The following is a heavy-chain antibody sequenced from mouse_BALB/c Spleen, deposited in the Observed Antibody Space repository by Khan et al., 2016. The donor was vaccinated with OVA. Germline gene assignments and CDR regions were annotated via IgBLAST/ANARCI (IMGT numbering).Heavy chain of an antibody. D-gene: IGHD4-1*01. CDR3: ARTVTFYGMDY. Sequence: QLEESGAELVRPGASVKISCKSFGYTFTNHHINWVKQRPGQGLDWIGYIKPYNDYTTYNQKFKGKATLTVDKSSSTAYMELSSLTSEDSAVYSCARTVTFYGMDYWGQGTSVTVSS. J-gene: IGHJ4*01. CDR1: GYTFTNHH. V-gene: IGHV1S45*01. CDR2: IKPYNDYT.